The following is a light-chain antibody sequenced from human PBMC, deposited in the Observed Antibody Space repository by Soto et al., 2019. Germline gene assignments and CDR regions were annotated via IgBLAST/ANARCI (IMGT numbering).Light chain of an antibody. CDR2: EGS. J-gene: IGLJ1*01. V-gene: IGLV2-23*01. CDR3: CSYAGSSTLDV. Sequence: QSVLNHPASVYVAAVQSITISCTGTSSDVGSYNLVSWYQQHPGKAPKLMIYEGSKRPSGVSNRFSGSKSGNTASLTISGLQAEDEADYYCCSYAGSSTLDVFGTGTKVTVL. CDR1: SSDVGSYNL.